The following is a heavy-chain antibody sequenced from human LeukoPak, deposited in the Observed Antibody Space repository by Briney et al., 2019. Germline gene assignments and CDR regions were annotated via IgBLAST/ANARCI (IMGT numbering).Heavy chain of an antibody. CDR1: GFTFSSYA. CDR3: AKGTYDSSGYYYAETDY. Sequence: GGSLRLSCAASGFTFSSYAMSWVRQAPGKGLEWVSAISGSGGGTYYADSVKGRFTISRDNSKNTLYLQMNSLRAEDTAVYYCAKGTYDSSGYYYAETDYWGQGTLVTVSS. CDR2: ISGSGGGT. J-gene: IGHJ4*02. V-gene: IGHV3-23*01. D-gene: IGHD3-22*01.